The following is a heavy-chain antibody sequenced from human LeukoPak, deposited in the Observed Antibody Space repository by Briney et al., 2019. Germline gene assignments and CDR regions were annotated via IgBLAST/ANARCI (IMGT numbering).Heavy chain of an antibody. Sequence: SETLSLTCTVSGGSISSSSYYWGWIRQPPGKGLEWIGSIYYSGSPYYNPPLKSRVTISVDTSKKQFSLKLSSVTAADMAVYYCARHVGFITMVRGVINNNWFDPWGQGTLVTVSS. D-gene: IGHD3-10*01. V-gene: IGHV4-39*01. J-gene: IGHJ5*02. CDR1: GGSISSSSYY. CDR3: ARHVGFITMVRGVINNNWFDP. CDR2: IYYSGSP.